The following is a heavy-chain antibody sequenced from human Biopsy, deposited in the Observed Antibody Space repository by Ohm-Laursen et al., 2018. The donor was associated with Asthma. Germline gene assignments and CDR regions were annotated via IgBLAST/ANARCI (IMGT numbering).Heavy chain of an antibody. CDR3: ARAVDYSHYYCIDV. D-gene: IGHD3-10*01. CDR1: GYTFNSAG. Sequence: ASVKVSCKTSGYTFNSAGITWVRQAPGQGLEWMGWISVYNGNTKVAQKLQDRVTMITDTSTSTAYMELRSLRSEDTAVYFCARAVDYSHYYCIDVWGQGTTFTVS. V-gene: IGHV1-18*01. J-gene: IGHJ6*02. CDR2: ISVYNGNT.